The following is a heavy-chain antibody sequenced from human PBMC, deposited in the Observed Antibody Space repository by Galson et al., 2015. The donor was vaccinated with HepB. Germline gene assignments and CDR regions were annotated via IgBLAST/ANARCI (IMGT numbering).Heavy chain of an antibody. D-gene: IGHD3-10*01. J-gene: IGHJ6*02. Sequence: CAISGDSVSSNSAAWNWIGQSPSRGLEWLGRTYYRSKWYNDYAVSVKSRITINPDTSKNQFSLQLNSVTPEDTAVYYCARMVLLWFGDRSYYYGMDVWGQGTTVTVSS. CDR1: GDSVSSNSAA. CDR2: TYYRSKWYN. V-gene: IGHV6-1*01. CDR3: ARMVLLWFGDRSYYYGMDV.